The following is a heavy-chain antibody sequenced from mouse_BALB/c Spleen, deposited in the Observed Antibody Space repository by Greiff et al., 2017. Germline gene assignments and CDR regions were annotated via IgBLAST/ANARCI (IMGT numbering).Heavy chain of an antibody. CDR2: ISSGGGST. V-gene: IGHV5-12-1*01. J-gene: IGHJ2*01. D-gene: IGHD1-1*01. CDR1: GFTFSSYD. Sequence: EVQRVESGGGLVQPGGSLKLSCAASGFTFSSYDMSWVRQTPEKRLEWVAYISSGGGSTYYPDTVKGRFTISRDNAKNTLYLQMSSLKSEDTAMYYCARHYYGYFDYWGQGTTLTVSS. CDR3: ARHYYGYFDY.